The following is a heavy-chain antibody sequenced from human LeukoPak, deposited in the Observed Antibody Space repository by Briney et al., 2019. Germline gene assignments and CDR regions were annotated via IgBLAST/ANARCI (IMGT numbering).Heavy chain of an antibody. V-gene: IGHV3-74*01. D-gene: IGHD5-12*01. CDR3: ARDGWLHLKAFDI. J-gene: IGHJ3*02. CDR1: GFTFSSYW. Sequence: GXXLRLSCGASGFTFSSYWMHWVRHAPGKGLVWVSRINSDGSSTSYADSVKGRFTISRDNAKNTLYLQMNSLRAEDTAVYYCARDGWLHLKAFDIWGQGTMVTVSS. CDR2: INSDGSST.